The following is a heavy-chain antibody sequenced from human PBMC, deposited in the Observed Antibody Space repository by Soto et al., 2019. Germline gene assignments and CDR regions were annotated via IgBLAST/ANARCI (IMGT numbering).Heavy chain of an antibody. CDR2: ISSSSSYI. CDR1: GFTFSSYS. J-gene: IGHJ4*02. D-gene: IGHD1-26*01. CDR3: APLLSLLWELPYFDY. V-gene: IGHV3-21*01. Sequence: GGSLRLSCAASGFTFSSYSMNWVRQAPGKGLEWVSSISSSSSYIYYADSVKGRFTISRDNAKNSLYLQMNSLRAEDTAVYYCAPLLSLLWELPYFDYWGQGTLVTVSS.